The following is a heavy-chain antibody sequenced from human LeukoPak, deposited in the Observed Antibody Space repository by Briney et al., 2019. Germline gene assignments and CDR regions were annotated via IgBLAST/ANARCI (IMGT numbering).Heavy chain of an antibody. J-gene: IGHJ1*01. CDR1: GFTFGDYA. CDR2: INHSGST. D-gene: IGHD3-10*01. V-gene: IGHV4-34*01. CDR3: ARAPRITMVRGAPGKYFQH. Sequence: GSLRLSCTTSGFTFGDYAMSWVRQAPGKGLEWIGEINHSGSTNYNPSLKSRVTISVDTSKNQFSLKLSSVTAADTAVYYCARAPRITMVRGAPGKYFQHWGQGTLVTVSS.